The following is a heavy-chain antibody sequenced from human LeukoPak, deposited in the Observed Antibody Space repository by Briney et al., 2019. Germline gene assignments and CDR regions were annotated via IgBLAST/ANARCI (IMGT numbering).Heavy chain of an antibody. J-gene: IGHJ3*01. Sequence: SKTLSLTCAVYGGSFSGYYWSWIRQVPGKGLEWLGEINQSGRTNYNPSLKSRVTISVDPSKNQISLNLSFVTATDTAVYYCARGWFGFWHNSYLDDNAFDVWGPGTMVTVSS. D-gene: IGHD3-10*01. V-gene: IGHV4-34*01. CDR2: INQSGRT. CDR3: ARGWFGFWHNSYLDDNAFDV. CDR1: GGSFSGYY.